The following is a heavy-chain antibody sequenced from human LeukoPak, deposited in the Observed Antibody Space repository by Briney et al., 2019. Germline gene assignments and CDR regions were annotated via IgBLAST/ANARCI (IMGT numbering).Heavy chain of an antibody. CDR3: ARVGSGYDLRFGFNP. V-gene: IGHV1-3*01. CDR2: INAGNGNT. D-gene: IGHD5-12*01. Sequence: ASVNVSCKASGYTFTSYAMHWVRQAPGQRLEWMGWINAGNGNTKYSQKFQGRVTITRDTSASTAYMELSSLRSEDTAVYYCARVGSGYDLRFGFNPWGQGTLVTVSS. CDR1: GYTFTSYA. J-gene: IGHJ5*02.